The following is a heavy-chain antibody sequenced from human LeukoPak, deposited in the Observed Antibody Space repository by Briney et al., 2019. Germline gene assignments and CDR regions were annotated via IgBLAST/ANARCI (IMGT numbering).Heavy chain of an antibody. V-gene: IGHV3-7*01. CDR1: GFTFSSYW. CDR3: ATSAGSPGNS. CDR2: LNHDGTAK. Sequence: GGSLRLSCAASGFTFSSYWMSWVRQAPGKGLEWVANLNHDGTAKFYVDSVKGRFTISRDNAKNSLYLQMSNLRAEDTAVYYCATSAGSPGNSWGQGTLITVPS. D-gene: IGHD4-23*01. J-gene: IGHJ4*02.